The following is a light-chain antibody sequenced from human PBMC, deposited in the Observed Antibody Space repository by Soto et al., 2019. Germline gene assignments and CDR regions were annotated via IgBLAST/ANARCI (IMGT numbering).Light chain of an antibody. V-gene: IGKV3-20*01. CDR3: QQYGSSPWT. J-gene: IGKJ1*01. Sequence: EIVLTQSPGTLSLSPGERATLSFRSSQSVSSSYLAWYQQKPGQAPRLLIYGASSRATGIPDRFSGSGSGTDFTLTISRLEPEDFGVYYCQQYGSSPWTFGQGTKVDIK. CDR2: GAS. CDR1: QSVSSSY.